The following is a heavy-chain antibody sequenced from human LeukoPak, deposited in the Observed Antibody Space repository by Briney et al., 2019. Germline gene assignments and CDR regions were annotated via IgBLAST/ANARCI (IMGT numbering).Heavy chain of an antibody. CDR2: IYYSGST. V-gene: IGHV4-59*12. CDR3: ARDTVVVPAAIYGDYYYYGMDV. J-gene: IGHJ6*02. D-gene: IGHD2-2*01. Sequence: SETLSLTCTVSGGSISSYYWSWIRQPPGKGLEWIGYIYYSGSTNYNPSLKSRVTMSVDTSKNQFSLKLSSVTAADTAVYYCARDTVVVPAAIYGDYYYYGMDVWGQGTTVTVSS. CDR1: GGSISSYY.